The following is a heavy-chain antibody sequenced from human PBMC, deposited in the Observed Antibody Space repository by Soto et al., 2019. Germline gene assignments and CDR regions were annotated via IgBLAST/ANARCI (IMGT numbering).Heavy chain of an antibody. V-gene: IGHV3-23*01. J-gene: IGHJ4*02. CDR2: ISGNANDI. CDR1: GFTFSSYG. D-gene: IGHD3-16*01. CDR3: AKKRSGSWSMGCFDS. Sequence: GGSLRLSCAASGFTFSSYGMHWVRQAPGKGLEWLSAISGNANDIYYADSVKGRFTISRDSSTNTVFLQMNSLRAEDTALYYCAKKRSGSWSMGCFDSWGQGTLVTVSS.